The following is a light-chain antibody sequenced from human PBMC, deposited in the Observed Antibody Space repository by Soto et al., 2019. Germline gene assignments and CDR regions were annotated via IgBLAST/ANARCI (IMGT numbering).Light chain of an antibody. CDR2: DAS. J-gene: IGKJ2*01. CDR1: QSIYTK. Sequence: EIVLTQSPGTLSLSPAAGATLSCRASQSIYTKLAWYQKKSGQAPRLLIYDASTRAYGIPDRFSGSGSGTDFSLRISRLSPEDFAVYYCQQYAGSLYTFAQGTTVDIK. V-gene: IGKV3-20*01. CDR3: QQYAGSLYT.